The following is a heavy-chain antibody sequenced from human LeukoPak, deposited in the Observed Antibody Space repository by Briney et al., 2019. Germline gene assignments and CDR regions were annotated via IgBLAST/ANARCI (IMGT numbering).Heavy chain of an antibody. Sequence: SETLSLTCTVSGGSISSDYWSWIRQPPGKGLEWIGYLFYSGSTNYNPSLKSRVTISVDTSKNQFSLKLSSVTAADTAVYYCASARGPIMITWGQGTLVTVSS. D-gene: IGHD3-16*01. CDR1: GGSISSDY. V-gene: IGHV4-59*12. CDR3: ASARGPIMIT. CDR2: LFYSGST. J-gene: IGHJ4*02.